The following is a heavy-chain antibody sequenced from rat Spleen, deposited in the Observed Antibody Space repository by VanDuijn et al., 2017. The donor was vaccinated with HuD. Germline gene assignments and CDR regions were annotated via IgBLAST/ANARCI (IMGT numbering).Heavy chain of an antibody. D-gene: IGHD1-5*01. CDR2: MWYDGDT. V-gene: IGHV2-63*01. Sequence: QVQLKESGPGLVQPSETLSLTCTVSGFSLTTYSVSWVRQPSGKGPEWMGKMWYDGDTAYNSALKSRLSISRDTSKNQVFLRMNSLQTDDTGTYYCARSRYNYYVMDAWGQGASVTVSS. J-gene: IGHJ4*01. CDR3: ARSRYNYYVMDA. CDR1: GFSLTTYS.